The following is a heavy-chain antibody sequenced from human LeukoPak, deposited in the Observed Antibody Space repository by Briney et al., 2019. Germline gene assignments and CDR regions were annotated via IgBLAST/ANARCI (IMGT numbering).Heavy chain of an antibody. V-gene: IGHV1-69*05. Sequence: SVKVSCKTSGGTFNNSAISWVRQAPGQGLEWLGGIMPLFGTAGYAQKFQGRVTITKDESTRTVYLELTSLTSDDTAVYYCAREDRSSSWSLLDYWGQGTLVTVSS. D-gene: IGHD6-13*01. CDR3: AREDRSSSWSLLDY. CDR1: GGTFNNSA. CDR2: IMPLFGTA. J-gene: IGHJ4*02.